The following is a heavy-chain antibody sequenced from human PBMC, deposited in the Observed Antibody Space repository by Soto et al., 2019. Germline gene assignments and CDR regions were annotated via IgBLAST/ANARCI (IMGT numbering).Heavy chain of an antibody. V-gene: IGHV3-48*02. D-gene: IGHD5-12*01. CDR3: VRDVREYSGFDPDY. Sequence: EVQLVESGGGLVQPGGSLRLSCAASGFTFSNYAMDWVRQAPGKGLEWVSYISSSSNTIYYADSVKGRFTISRDNAKSSLYLQMNSLRDEDTAVYYCVRDVREYSGFDPDYWGQGTLVTVSS. CDR1: GFTFSNYA. CDR2: ISSSSNTI. J-gene: IGHJ4*02.